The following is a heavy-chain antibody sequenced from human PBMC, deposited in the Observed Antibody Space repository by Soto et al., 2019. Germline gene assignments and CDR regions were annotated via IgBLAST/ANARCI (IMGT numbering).Heavy chain of an antibody. CDR1: GGSISSYD. CDR2: IYYSGST. V-gene: IGHV4-59*01. D-gene: IGHD5-12*01. Sequence: SETLSLTCTVSGGSISSYDWSWIRQPPGKGLEWIGYIYYSGSTNYNPSLKSRVTISVDTSKNQFSLKLSSVTAADTAVYYCARDISGYDLNWFDPWGQGTLVTVS. J-gene: IGHJ5*02. CDR3: ARDISGYDLNWFDP.